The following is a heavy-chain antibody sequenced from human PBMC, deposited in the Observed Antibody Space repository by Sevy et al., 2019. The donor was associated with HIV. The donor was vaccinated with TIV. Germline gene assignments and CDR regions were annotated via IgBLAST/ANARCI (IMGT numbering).Heavy chain of an antibody. D-gene: IGHD3-22*01. CDR3: ARDSDGSGHYYADYFDY. CDR2: ISTYSGET. Sequence: ASVKVSCKASGYTFTTYPIGWVRQAPGQGLEWMGWISTYSGETRDAQKFQGRATMTTETSTSTAYLELRSLRSDDTAVYYCARDSDGSGHYYADYFDYWGQGTLVTVSS. J-gene: IGHJ4*02. CDR1: GYTFTTYP. V-gene: IGHV1-18*01.